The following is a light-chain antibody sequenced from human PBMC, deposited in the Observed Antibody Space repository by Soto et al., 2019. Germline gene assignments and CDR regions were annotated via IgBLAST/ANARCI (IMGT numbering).Light chain of an antibody. J-gene: IGKJ1*01. CDR2: DAS. Sequence: EIVLTQSPGTLSLSPGERATLSCRASQSVSSSSLAWYQQKRGQAPRLLIHDASSRATGVPDRFSGSGSGTDFTLTISRLEPEDFAVYYCQQYGGSPRTFGQGTKVDI. CDR1: QSVSSSS. CDR3: QQYGGSPRT. V-gene: IGKV3-20*01.